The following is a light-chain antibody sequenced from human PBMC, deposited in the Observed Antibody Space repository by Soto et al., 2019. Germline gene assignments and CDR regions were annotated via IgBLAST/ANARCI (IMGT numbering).Light chain of an antibody. CDR3: QSYDSSLSGSRV. V-gene: IGLV1-40*01. CDR1: SSNIGAGYD. CDR2: SNT. J-gene: IGLJ2*01. Sequence: QSVLPQPPSVSGAPGQRVTISCTGSSSNIGAGYDVHWYQQLPRTAPKPPIYSNTNRPSGVPDRFSGSKSGTSASLAITGLQAEDEADYYCQSYDSSLSGSRVFGGGTKLTVL.